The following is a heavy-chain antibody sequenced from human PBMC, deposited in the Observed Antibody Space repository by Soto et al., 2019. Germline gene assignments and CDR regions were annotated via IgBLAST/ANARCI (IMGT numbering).Heavy chain of an antibody. J-gene: IGHJ6*01. CDR2: ISYDGSNK. D-gene: IGHD2-2*01. CDR3: AKDTGAYCSSTSCYSDGMDV. Sequence: QVQLVESGGGVVQPGRSLRLSCAASGFTFSSYGMHWVRQAPGKGLEWVAVISYDGSNKYYADSVKGRFTISRDNSKNTLYLQMNSLRAEDTAVYYCAKDTGAYCSSTSCYSDGMDVW. CDR1: GFTFSSYG. V-gene: IGHV3-30*18.